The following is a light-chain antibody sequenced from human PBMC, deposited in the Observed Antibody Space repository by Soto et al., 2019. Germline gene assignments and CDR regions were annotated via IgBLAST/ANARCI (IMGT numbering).Light chain of an antibody. Sequence: DIQMTQSPSTLSGAVGDRVTITCRARQTISSWLAWYQQKPGKAPKLLIYKASTLKSGVPSRFSGSGSGTEFTLNIISLQPDDFATYYCQHYNSYSESFGQGTKVE. J-gene: IGKJ1*01. V-gene: IGKV1-5*03. CDR2: KAS. CDR1: QTISSW. CDR3: QHYNSYSES.